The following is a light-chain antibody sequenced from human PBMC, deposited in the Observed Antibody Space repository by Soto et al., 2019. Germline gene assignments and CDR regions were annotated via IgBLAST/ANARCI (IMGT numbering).Light chain of an antibody. CDR2: ANR. CDR3: QSHDTRLRGWV. CDR1: NFNIGAGYD. V-gene: IGLV1-40*01. Sequence: QSVLTQPPSVSGAPGQRVTISCTGTNFNIGAGYDVHWYQRLPGTAPKLLMYANRNRTSGVPDRFSGSKSGTADSLAITGPRAEDEAEYDYQSHDTRLRGWVFGGGTKLTVL. J-gene: IGLJ3*02.